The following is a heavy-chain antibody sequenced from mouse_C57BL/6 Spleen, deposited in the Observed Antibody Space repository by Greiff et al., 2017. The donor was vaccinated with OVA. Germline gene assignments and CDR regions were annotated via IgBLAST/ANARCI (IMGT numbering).Heavy chain of an antibody. V-gene: IGHV1-81*01. CDR1: GYTFTSSG. D-gene: IGHD2-5*01. CDR2: IYPRSGNT. Sequence: QVQLQQSGAELARPGASVKLSCKASGYTFTSSGISWVKQRPGQGLEWIGEIYPRSGNTNYNEKFKGKATLTADKSSSTAYMELRSLTSEDSAVYVCSYYSNYRYALDYWGQGTTVTVSS. CDR3: SYYSNYRYALDY. J-gene: IGHJ4*01.